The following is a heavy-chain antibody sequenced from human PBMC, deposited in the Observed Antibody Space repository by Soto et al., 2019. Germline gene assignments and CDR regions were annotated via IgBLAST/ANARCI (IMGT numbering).Heavy chain of an antibody. CDR1: GFTFNNYA. D-gene: IGHD2-8*01. Sequence: GGSLRLSCAASGFTFNNYAMTWARQAPGKGLEWVSAISGSGDRTYYADSVKGRFTISRDNSKNTLYLQMNSLRADDTALHYCANWVEGTMVYFDFWGQGTLVTVSS. V-gene: IGHV3-23*01. CDR2: ISGSGDRT. J-gene: IGHJ4*02. CDR3: ANWVEGTMVYFDF.